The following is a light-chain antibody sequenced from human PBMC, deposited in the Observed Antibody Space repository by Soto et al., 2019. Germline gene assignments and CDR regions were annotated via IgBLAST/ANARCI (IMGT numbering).Light chain of an antibody. Sequence: QSVLTQPPSVSGAPGQRVTIACTGSTSNIGAGYDVHWYRHLPGAAPKLLLSGHSHRPSGVPDRLSGSKSGTSASLAITGLQAEDEADYYCQSYDSSLSGSRVFGGGTKLTVL. CDR2: GHS. CDR3: QSYDSSLSGSRV. CDR1: TSNIGAGYD. V-gene: IGLV1-40*01. J-gene: IGLJ2*01.